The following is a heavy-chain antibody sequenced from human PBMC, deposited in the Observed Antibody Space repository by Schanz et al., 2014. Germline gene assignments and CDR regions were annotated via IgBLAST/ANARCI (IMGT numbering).Heavy chain of an antibody. D-gene: IGHD5-12*01. V-gene: IGHV3-53*01. CDR3: ARDGGRDGYNWAFDV. J-gene: IGHJ3*01. CDR1: GFTVNTNY. Sequence: EVQLVESGGGLIQPGGSLRLSCAVSGFTVNTNYMSWVRQAPGKGLEWISSMYINSGSTQYADSVKGRFIISRDSSKNPLFLQMNSLRAADTAVYFCARDGGRDGYNWAFDVWGQGTLVTVSS. CDR2: MYINSGST.